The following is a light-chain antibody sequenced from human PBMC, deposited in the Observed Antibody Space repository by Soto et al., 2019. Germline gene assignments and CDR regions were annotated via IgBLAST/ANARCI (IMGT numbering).Light chain of an antibody. CDR3: SSYTSSSTLVV. Sequence: QSALTQPASVSGSPGQSITISCTGTSSDVGGYNYVSWYQQHPGKAPKLMIYDVSNRPSGVSNRFSGSKSGNTASLTISGLQAEDEADYYFSSYTSSSTLVVFGGGPSSPS. V-gene: IGLV2-14*01. CDR2: DVS. CDR1: SSDVGGYNY. J-gene: IGLJ2*01.